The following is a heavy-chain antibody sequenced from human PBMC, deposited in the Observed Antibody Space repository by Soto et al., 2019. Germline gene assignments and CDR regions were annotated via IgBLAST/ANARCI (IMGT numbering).Heavy chain of an antibody. CDR2: IWYDGSGQ. V-gene: IGHV3-33*03. J-gene: IGHJ6*02. Sequence: QVQLVESGGGLVQPGRSLRLSCVVSGFTFSNYGMHWVRQAPGKGLEWVADIWYDGSGQRYAGSVQGRFTISRDNSKNTLYLQINSLRVEDTAEYYCAKDEVSRKYYGHSLDVWGQGTTVTVSS. CDR1: GFTFSNYG. D-gene: IGHD4-17*01. CDR3: AKDEVSRKYYGHSLDV.